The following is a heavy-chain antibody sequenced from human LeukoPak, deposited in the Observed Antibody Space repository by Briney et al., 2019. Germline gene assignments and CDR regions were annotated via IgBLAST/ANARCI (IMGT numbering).Heavy chain of an antibody. J-gene: IGHJ4*02. V-gene: IGHV3-23*01. CDR1: GIIFSGYA. CDR2: VTGDGDTT. D-gene: IGHD2-2*01. Sequence: GGSLRLSCAASGIIFSGYAMSWVRQAPGKGLEWVSGVTGDGDTTYYADSVKGRFTISRDNSKNTLSLQMSSLRAEDTALYYCAKVFSRSFDYWGQGTPVTVSS. CDR3: AKVFSRSFDY.